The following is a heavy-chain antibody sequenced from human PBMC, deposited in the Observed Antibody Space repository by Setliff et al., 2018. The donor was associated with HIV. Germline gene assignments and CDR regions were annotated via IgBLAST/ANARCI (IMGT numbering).Heavy chain of an antibody. CDR2: ISGSGGST. J-gene: IGHJ5*02. CDR1: GFTFSSYA. Sequence: GGSLRLSCAASGFTFSSYAMSWVRQAPGKGLEWVSAISGSGGSTYYADSVKGRFTISRDNSKNTLYLQMNSLRAEDTAVYYCARGQIGYGDYALNWFDPWGQGTLVTVSS. CDR3: ARGQIGYGDYALNWFDP. V-gene: IGHV3-23*01. D-gene: IGHD4-17*01.